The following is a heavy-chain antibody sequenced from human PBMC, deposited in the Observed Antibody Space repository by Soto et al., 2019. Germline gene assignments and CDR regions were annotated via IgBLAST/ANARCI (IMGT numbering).Heavy chain of an antibody. CDR3: ARDYWFCSSTSCYEREYYYMDV. D-gene: IGHD2-2*01. CDR2: INPSGGST. CDR1: GYTFNSYY. J-gene: IGHJ6*03. V-gene: IGHV1-46*02. Sequence: ASVKVSCKASGYTFNSYYMHWVRQAPGQGLEWMGIINPSGGSTSYAQKFQGRVTMTRDTSTSTVYMELSSLRSEDTAVYYCARDYWFCSSTSCYEREYYYMDVWGKGTAVTVSS.